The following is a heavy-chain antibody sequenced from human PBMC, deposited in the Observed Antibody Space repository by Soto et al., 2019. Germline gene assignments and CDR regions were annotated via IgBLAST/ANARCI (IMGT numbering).Heavy chain of an antibody. CDR2: ISAYNGNT. V-gene: IGHV1-18*01. D-gene: IGHD5-12*01. Sequence: GASVKVSCKASGYTFTSYGISWVRQAPGQGLEWMGWISAYNGNTNYAQKLQGRVTMTTDTSTSTAYMELRSLRSDDTAVYYCAIASKNGASDSGYDEYYHYGMAFWGQGTTVTVSS. J-gene: IGHJ6*02. CDR1: GYTFTSYG. CDR3: AIASKNGASDSGYDEYYHYGMAF.